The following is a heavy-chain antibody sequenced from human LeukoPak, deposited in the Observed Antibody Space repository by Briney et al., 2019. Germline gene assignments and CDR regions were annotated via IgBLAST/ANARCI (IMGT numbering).Heavy chain of an antibody. Sequence: SETLSLTCAVSVGSISSGGYSWSWIRQPPGKGREWIGYIYYSGSTSYNPSLKSRVTISVDTSKNQFSLKLSYVTGADTAVYYCARGSYGTVTTWDWGQGTLVTVSS. D-gene: IGHD4-17*01. CDR3: ARGSYGTVTTWD. CDR1: VGSISSGGYS. CDR2: IYYSGST. J-gene: IGHJ4*02. V-gene: IGHV4-30-4*07.